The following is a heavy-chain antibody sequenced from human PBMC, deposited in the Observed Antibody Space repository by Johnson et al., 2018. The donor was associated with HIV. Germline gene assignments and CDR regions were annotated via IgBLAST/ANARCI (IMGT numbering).Heavy chain of an antibody. CDR1: GFTFNRYA. V-gene: IGHV3-30*04. CDR3: ARGQHYDFWSGYYPIGGETFDI. J-gene: IGHJ3*02. CDR2: ISYDGIYK. D-gene: IGHD3-3*01. Sequence: QVQVVESGGGVVQPGRSLRLSCTGFGFTFNRYAIHWVRQAPNKGLEWVAVISYDGIYKYYGDSVKGRFTVSRDYNMNTLYLQMDSLRVEDTAVYYCARGQHYDFWSGYYPIGGETFDIWGQGTMVTVSS.